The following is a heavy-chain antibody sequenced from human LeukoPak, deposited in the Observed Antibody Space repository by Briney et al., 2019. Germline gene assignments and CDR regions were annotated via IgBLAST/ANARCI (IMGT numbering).Heavy chain of an antibody. D-gene: IGHD3-22*01. V-gene: IGHV4-59*01. CDR2: IYNTVDV. CDR3: ARSRNYDSTGYNPTYYFDS. J-gene: IGHJ4*02. Sequence: SETLSLTCTVPGGSIIGSYWTWIRQSPGGGLEYIGCIYNTVDVNYSPSLKSRVTISIDMSRSQFSLRLKSVTAADTAIYYCARSRNYDSTGYNPTYYFDSWGQGALVTVSS. CDR1: GGSIIGSY.